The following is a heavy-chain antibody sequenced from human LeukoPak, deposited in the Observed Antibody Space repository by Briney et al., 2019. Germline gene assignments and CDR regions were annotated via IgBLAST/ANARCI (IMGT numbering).Heavy chain of an antibody. CDR1: GYTFTSYW. CDR2: MYRGDSDT. J-gene: IGHJ4*02. Sequence: GESLKISCTGSGYTFTSYWIGWVRQMPGKGLEWMGIMYRGDSDTRYNPSFQGQVTISADKSISTAYLQWSSLKASDTAMYYCARQGGRYGYFDYWGQGTLVTVSS. D-gene: IGHD1-26*01. CDR3: ARQGGRYGYFDY. V-gene: IGHV5-51*01.